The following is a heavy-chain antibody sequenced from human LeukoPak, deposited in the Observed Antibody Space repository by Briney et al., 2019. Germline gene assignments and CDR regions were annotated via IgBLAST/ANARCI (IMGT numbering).Heavy chain of an antibody. Sequence: GSLRLSFAASGFTFSSYGMHWVRQAPGKGLEWVAVISYDGSNKYYADSVKGRFTISRDNSKNTLYLQMNSLRAEDTAVYYCAKEVGSRDYWGQGTLVTVSS. J-gene: IGHJ4*02. CDR2: ISYDGSNK. CDR3: AKEVGSRDY. V-gene: IGHV3-30*18. CDR1: GFTFSSYG. D-gene: IGHD6-25*01.